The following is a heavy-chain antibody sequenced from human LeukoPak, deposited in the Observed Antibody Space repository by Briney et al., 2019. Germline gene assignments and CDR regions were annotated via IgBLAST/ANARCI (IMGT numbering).Heavy chain of an antibody. CDR3: ATATQPRGYFLH. Sequence: GASVNVSCKASGYTFTTYSLAWVRQAPGQSLEWMGWISVNKGGTNYAQSFQDRVTLTRDTSTNTAYLELRSLRSDDTAIIYCATATQPRGYFLHWGQGTLVTVSS. D-gene: IGHD2-2*01. J-gene: IGHJ1*01. CDR2: ISVNKGGT. V-gene: IGHV1-18*01. CDR1: GYTFTTYS.